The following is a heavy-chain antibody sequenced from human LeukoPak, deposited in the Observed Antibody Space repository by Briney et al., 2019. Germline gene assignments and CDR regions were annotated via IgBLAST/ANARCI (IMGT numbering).Heavy chain of an antibody. CDR3: ARETYYYDSSGYYGMMGAFDI. Sequence: SETLSLTCTVSGGSISSSSYYWGWIRQPPGKGLEWIGTIYYSGSTYYNPSLKSRVTISVDTSKNQFSLKLSSVTAADTAVYYCARETYYYDSSGYYGMMGAFDIWGQGTMVTVSS. CDR2: IYYSGST. J-gene: IGHJ3*02. D-gene: IGHD3-22*01. CDR1: GGSISSSSYY. V-gene: IGHV4-39*07.